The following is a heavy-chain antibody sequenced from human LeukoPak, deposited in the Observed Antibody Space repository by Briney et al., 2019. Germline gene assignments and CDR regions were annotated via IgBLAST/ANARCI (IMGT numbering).Heavy chain of an antibody. Sequence: GGSLRLSCAASGFTVSSNYMSWVRQAPGKGLEWVSVIYSGGSTYYADSVKGTLTISRDNSKNTLYLQMNNLRAEDTAVYYCARDRPPAYWGQGTLVTVSS. V-gene: IGHV3-66*01. CDR1: GFTVSSNY. J-gene: IGHJ4*02. CDR3: ARDRPPAY. CDR2: IYSGGST.